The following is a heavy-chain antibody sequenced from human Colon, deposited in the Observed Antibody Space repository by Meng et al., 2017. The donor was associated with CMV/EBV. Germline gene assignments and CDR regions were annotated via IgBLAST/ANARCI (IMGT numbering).Heavy chain of an antibody. CDR2: TYYGGTT. V-gene: IGHV4-38-2*01. CDR1: GFSISSGYY. CDR3: ARWRDASNSHFDF. D-gene: IGHD5-24*01. Sequence: SETLSLTCSVSGFSISSGYYWGWIRQSPEKGLEWIGTTYYGGTTTYNPSLKNRVRISIDTSKNQFFLKLDSVTAADTAMYYCARWRDASNSHFDFWGQGTLVTVSS. J-gene: IGHJ4*02.